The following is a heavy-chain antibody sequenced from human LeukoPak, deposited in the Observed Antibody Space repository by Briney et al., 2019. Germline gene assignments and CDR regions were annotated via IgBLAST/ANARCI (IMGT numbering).Heavy chain of an antibody. CDR3: AKDRDYYDSSDYDSGFDY. CDR1: GFTFDDYA. D-gene: IGHD3-22*01. Sequence: QPGRSLRLSCAASGFTFDDYAMHWVRQAPGKGLEWVSGIGWKSGSIGYADSVKGRFTISRDNAKNSLYLQMNSLRAEDTALYYCAKDRDYYDSSDYDSGFDYWGQGTLVTVSS. V-gene: IGHV3-9*01. J-gene: IGHJ4*02. CDR2: IGWKSGSI.